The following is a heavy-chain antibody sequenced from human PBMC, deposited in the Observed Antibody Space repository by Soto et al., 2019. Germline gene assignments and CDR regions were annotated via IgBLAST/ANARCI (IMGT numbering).Heavy chain of an antibody. V-gene: IGHV1-2*02. D-gene: IGHD6-6*01. Sequence: ASVKVSCKASGYTFTSYYMHWVRQAPGQGLEWMGWINPNSGGTNYAQKFQGRVTMTRDTSISTAYMELSRLRSDDTDVYYCARTSIADRRWRMDVWGQGTTVTVSS. CDR2: INPNSGGT. CDR1: GYTFTSYY. J-gene: IGHJ6*02. CDR3: ARTSIADRRWRMDV.